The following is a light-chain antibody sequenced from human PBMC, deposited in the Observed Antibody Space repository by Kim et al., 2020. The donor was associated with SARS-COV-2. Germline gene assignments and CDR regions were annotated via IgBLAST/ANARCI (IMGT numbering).Light chain of an antibody. Sequence: QTATLTCTGNSNNIGAPGVSWLQQHQSHPPTLLSYRNNTRPSGIAERFSASRSGNAAFLTITGLQPEDEADYYCSAWDDSLKAWVFGGGTQLTVL. CDR2: RNN. CDR3: SAWDDSLKAWV. CDR1: SNNIGAPG. J-gene: IGLJ3*02. V-gene: IGLV10-54*04.